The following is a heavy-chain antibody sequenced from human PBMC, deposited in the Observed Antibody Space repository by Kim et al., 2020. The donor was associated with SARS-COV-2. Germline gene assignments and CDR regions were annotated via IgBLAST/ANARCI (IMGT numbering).Heavy chain of an antibody. CDR1: GFAFRSFA. CDR3: VKGGTSPYYPLAFDI. CDR2: ISADGEST. Sequence: GGSLRLSCAASGFAFRSFAMSWVRQAPGKGLDWVSAISADGESTYNADSVQGRFSISRDNSKNTLYLQMISLRDEDTAVYYCVKGGTSPYYPLAFDIWGQGTTVTVSS. J-gene: IGHJ3*02. V-gene: IGHV3-23*01. D-gene: IGHD3-22*01.